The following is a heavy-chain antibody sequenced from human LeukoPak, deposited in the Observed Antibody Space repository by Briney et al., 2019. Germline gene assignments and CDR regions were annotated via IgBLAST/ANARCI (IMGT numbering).Heavy chain of an antibody. D-gene: IGHD2-15*01. CDR1: GYSFTSYW. CDR3: ARHPGGYCSGGSCFFLASPYYFDY. V-gene: IGHV5-51*01. J-gene: IGHJ4*02. CDR2: IYPGDSDT. Sequence: GESLKISCKGSGYSFTSYWIGWVRQMPGKGLEWMGIIYPGDSDTRYSPSFQGQVTTSADKSISTAYLQWSSLKASDTAMYYCARHPGGYCSGGSCFFLASPYYFDYWGQGALVTVSS.